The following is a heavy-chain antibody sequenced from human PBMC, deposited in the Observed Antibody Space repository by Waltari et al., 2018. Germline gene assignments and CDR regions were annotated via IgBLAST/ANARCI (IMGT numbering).Heavy chain of an antibody. Sequence: QVQLQESGPGLVKPSETLSLTCTVSGGSISSYYWSWIRQPAGKGLEWIGRIYTSGSTNYNPSLKSRVTMSVVTSKNQFSLKLSSVTAADTAVYYCARGPGADYDFWSGYYRDDAFDIWGQGTMVTVSS. D-gene: IGHD3-3*01. CDR1: GGSISSYY. J-gene: IGHJ3*02. CDR2: IYTSGST. V-gene: IGHV4-4*07. CDR3: ARGPGADYDFWSGYYRDDAFDI.